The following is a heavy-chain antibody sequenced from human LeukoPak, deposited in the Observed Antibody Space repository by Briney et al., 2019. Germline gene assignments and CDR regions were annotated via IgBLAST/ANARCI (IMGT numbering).Heavy chain of an antibody. V-gene: IGHV3-23*01. J-gene: IGHJ4*02. CDR3: AKLKQWQPQRYFFEY. Sequence: GGSLRLSCAASGFTFSSYAMSWVRQAPGKGLEWVSTFSGTSTNSYADAVEGRVTISRDNSKNTLYPQMNSLRAEDTAVYYCAKLKQWQPQRYFFEYWGQGALVTVAS. D-gene: IGHD6-19*01. CDR1: GFTFSSYA. CDR2: FSGTSTN.